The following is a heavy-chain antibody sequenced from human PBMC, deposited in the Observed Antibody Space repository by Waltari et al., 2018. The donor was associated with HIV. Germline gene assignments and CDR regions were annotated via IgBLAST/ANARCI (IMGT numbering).Heavy chain of an antibody. D-gene: IGHD7-27*01. J-gene: IGHJ6*02. CDR2: MIPVGGGP. V-gene: IGHV3-7*01. CDR3: VISDYWGVVSDCYYGLDV. Sequence: EEQLLASGGGLVQPGGSLRLSCVASGFTFSRYLLIWFCQAPGQEPEWVGLMIPVGGGPGFVDSGRGRIMVSRDDGKASGYLHMKALSAKDTGVYYCVISDYWGVVSDCYYGLDVWGQGTTVIVSS. CDR1: GFTFSRYL.